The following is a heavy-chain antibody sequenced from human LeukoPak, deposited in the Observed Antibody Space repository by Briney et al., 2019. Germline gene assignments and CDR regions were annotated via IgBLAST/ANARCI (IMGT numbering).Heavy chain of an antibody. Sequence: GGSLRLSCAASGFTFSSYWMHWVRQAPGKGLVWVSRISNDGGNTSYADSVKGRFTISRDNAKKSMYLQMNSLRAEDTAVYHYARVGHDSSGYGFDYWGQGTLVTVSS. CDR1: GFTFSSYW. CDR2: ISNDGGNT. J-gene: IGHJ4*02. CDR3: ARVGHDSSGYGFDY. D-gene: IGHD3-22*01. V-gene: IGHV3-74*01.